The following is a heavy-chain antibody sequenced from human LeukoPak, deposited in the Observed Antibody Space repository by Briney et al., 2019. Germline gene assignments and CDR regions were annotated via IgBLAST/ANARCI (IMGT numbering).Heavy chain of an antibody. Sequence: PSETLSLTCTVSDGSINGYYWSWIRQSPGKGLESLGYIYYTGSTNYNPSLKSRVTMSVDTSRNQFFLRLSSVTAADTAVYYCARSGSYYSAYYYMDVWGKGTTVTVSS. V-gene: IGHV4-59*01. CDR1: DGSINGYY. J-gene: IGHJ6*03. CDR3: ARSGSYYSAYYYMDV. D-gene: IGHD3-10*01. CDR2: IYYTGST.